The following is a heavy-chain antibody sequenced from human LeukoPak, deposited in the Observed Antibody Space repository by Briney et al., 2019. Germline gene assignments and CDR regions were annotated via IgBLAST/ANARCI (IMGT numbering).Heavy chain of an antibody. CDR3: ARHSRTYYDFDY. D-gene: IGHD1-26*01. Sequence: KSSETLSLTCAVYGGSFSGYYWSWIRQPPGKGLEWIGEINHSGSTNYNPSLKSRVTISVDTSKNQFSLKLSSVTAADTAVYYCARHSRTYYDFDYWGQGTLVTVSS. V-gene: IGHV4-34*01. J-gene: IGHJ4*02. CDR2: INHSGST. CDR1: GGSFSGYY.